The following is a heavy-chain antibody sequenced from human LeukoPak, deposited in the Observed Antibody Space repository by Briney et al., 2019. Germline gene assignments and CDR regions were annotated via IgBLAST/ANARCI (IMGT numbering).Heavy chain of an antibody. CDR3: ARGQHDYGDYKGFDY. CDR1: GGSFSGYY. J-gene: IGHJ4*02. Sequence: SETLSLTCAVYGGSFSGYYWSWIRQPPGKGLEWIGEINHSGSTNYNPSLKSRVTISVGTSKNQFSLKLSSVTAADTAVYYCARGQHDYGDYKGFDYWGQGTLVTVSS. V-gene: IGHV4-34*01. D-gene: IGHD4-17*01. CDR2: INHSGST.